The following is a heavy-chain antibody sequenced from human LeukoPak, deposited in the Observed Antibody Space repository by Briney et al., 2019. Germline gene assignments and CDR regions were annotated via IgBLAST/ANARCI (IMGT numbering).Heavy chain of an antibody. Sequence: PGGSLRLSCAASGFTFSDYFMSWIRQGPGKGLEWVSHIDSSGTIYYADSVKGRFTISRANSKNTVYLQMNSLRPEDSAVYSCVKDRSGTFYFDDWGQGTLVTVSS. CDR1: GFTFSDYF. D-gene: IGHD1-26*01. CDR3: VKDRSGTFYFDD. J-gene: IGHJ4*02. V-gene: IGHV3-66*03. CDR2: IDSSGTI.